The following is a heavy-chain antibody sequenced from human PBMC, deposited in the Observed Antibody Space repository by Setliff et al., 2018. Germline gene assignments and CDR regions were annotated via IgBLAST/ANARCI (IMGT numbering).Heavy chain of an antibody. J-gene: IGHJ6*03. Sequence: KTSETLSLTCTVSGGSVTSYYWSWIRQAAGKGLEWVGRISSNGRTNYNPSLEGRVSMSVDTSKNKISLHLTSMTTADTALYYCTRGRQNYYYMDVWGKGTTVTVSS. CDR1: GGSVTSYY. CDR3: TRGRQNYYYMDV. CDR2: ISSNGRT. V-gene: IGHV4-4*07.